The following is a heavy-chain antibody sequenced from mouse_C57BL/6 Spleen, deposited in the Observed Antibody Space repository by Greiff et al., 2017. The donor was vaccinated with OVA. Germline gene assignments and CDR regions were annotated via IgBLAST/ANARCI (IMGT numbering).Heavy chain of an antibody. CDR2: INPNNGGT. CDR1: GYTFTDYN. J-gene: IGHJ3*01. Sequence: EVQLVESGPELVKPGASVKIPCKASGYTFTDYNMDWVKQSHGKSLEWIGDINPNNGGTIYNQKFKGKATLTVDKSSSTAYMELRSLTSEDTAVYYCASGYSNYFAYWGQGTLVTVSA. CDR3: ASGYSNYFAY. V-gene: IGHV1-18*01. D-gene: IGHD2-5*01.